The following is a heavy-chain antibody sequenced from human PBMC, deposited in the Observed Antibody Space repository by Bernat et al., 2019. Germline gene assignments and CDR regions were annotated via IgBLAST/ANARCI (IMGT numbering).Heavy chain of an antibody. CDR1: GFTFTSNS. Sequence: EVHLAESGGDLVQPGGSLRLSCAASGFTFTSNSMSWVRQAPGKGLEWVSGITIANGETSYVDSVKGRFTISRDISKSTLYLQLNSLRAEDTAVYYCATDGGVTWHLDVWGQGTLVTVSS. V-gene: IGHV3-23*04. J-gene: IGHJ5*02. CDR2: ITIANGET. CDR3: ATDGGVTWHLDV. D-gene: IGHD3-3*01.